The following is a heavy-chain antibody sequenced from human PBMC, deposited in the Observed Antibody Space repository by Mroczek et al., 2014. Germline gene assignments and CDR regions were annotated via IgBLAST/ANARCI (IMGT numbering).Heavy chain of an antibody. J-gene: IGHJ6*03. Sequence: QVQLQQWGAGLLKPSETLSLTCAVYGGSFSGYYWSWIRQPPGKGLEWIGEINHSGSTNYNPSLKSRVTISVDTSKNQFSLKLSSVTAADTAVYYCARAAYYDFWSGYYTNYYYYMDVWGKGTTVTVSS. V-gene: IGHV4-34*01. D-gene: IGHD3-3*01. CDR1: GGSFSGYY. CDR2: INHSGST. CDR3: ARAAYYDFWSGYYTNYYYYMDV.